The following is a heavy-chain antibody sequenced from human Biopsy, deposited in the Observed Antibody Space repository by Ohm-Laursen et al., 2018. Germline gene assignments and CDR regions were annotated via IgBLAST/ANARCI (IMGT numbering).Heavy chain of an antibody. V-gene: IGHV4-34*01. Sequence: SETLSLTCAVSDGSINSYYWSWIRQTPGKGLEWIGEINHSGSTKYNPSFESRVTISVDMPKNQFSLKLSSVTAADTAIYYCARGMRSSGWPYFGSWGQGTLVTVSS. J-gene: IGHJ4*02. CDR1: DGSINSYY. CDR3: ARGMRSSGWPYFGS. D-gene: IGHD6-19*01. CDR2: INHSGST.